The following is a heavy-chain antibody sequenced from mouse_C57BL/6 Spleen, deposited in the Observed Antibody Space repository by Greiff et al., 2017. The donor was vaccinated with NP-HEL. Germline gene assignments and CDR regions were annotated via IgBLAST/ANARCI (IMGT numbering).Heavy chain of an antibody. D-gene: IGHD1-1*01. V-gene: IGHV1-47*01. CDR2: FHPYNDDT. CDR1: GYTFTTYP. CDR3: AREGDYGSHFDY. J-gene: IGHJ2*01. Sequence: QVQLKESGAELVKPGASVKMSCKASGYTFTTYPIEWMKQNHGKSLEWIGNFHPYNDDTKYNEKFKGKATLTVEKSSSTVYLELSRLTSDDSAVYYCAREGDYGSHFDYWGQGTTLTVSS.